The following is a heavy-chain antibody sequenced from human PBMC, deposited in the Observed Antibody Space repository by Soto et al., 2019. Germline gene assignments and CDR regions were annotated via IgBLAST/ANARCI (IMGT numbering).Heavy chain of an antibody. CDR3: ARYSWQLLESPPYGMDV. Sequence: QVQLQESGPGLGKPSETLSLTCTVSGGSISSYYWSWIRQPPGKGLEWIGYIYYSGSTNYNPSLKSRVTISVDTSKNQFSLKLSSVTAADTAVYYCARYSWQLLESPPYGMDVWGQGTTVTVSS. CDR1: GGSISSYY. J-gene: IGHJ6*02. CDR2: IYYSGST. D-gene: IGHD6-6*01. V-gene: IGHV4-59*01.